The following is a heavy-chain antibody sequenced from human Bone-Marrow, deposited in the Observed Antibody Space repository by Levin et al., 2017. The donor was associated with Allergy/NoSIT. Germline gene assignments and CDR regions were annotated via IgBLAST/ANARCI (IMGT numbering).Heavy chain of an antibody. CDR3: ARAALFGVVDY. D-gene: IGHD3-3*01. CDR1: GFIFSDYS. J-gene: IGHJ4*02. V-gene: IGHV3-48*01. CDR2: ISRSSSPI. Sequence: SCAASGFIFSDYSMNWVRQAPGQGLEWVSFISRSSSPIYYADSVKGRFTISRDTARSSLYLHMTSLRAEDTGVYYCARAALFGVVDYWGQGTLVSVSS.